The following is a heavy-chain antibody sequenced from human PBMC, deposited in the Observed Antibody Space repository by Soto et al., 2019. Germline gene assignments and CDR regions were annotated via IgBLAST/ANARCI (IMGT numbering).Heavy chain of an antibody. D-gene: IGHD4-4*01. J-gene: IGHJ4*02. CDR2: IYWVDDK. CDR1: GFSLTTSGVA. Sequence: QITLKESGPTLVKPTQTLTLTCNFSGFSLTTSGVAVGWIRQPPGKTLEWLAFIYWVDDKRYSPSLKSRLTITNDTSTTQVVLTMPNTDPAATATYSCAHRNSKMPTFDCWGQGTLVTVSS. V-gene: IGHV2-5*02. CDR3: AHRNSKMPTFDC.